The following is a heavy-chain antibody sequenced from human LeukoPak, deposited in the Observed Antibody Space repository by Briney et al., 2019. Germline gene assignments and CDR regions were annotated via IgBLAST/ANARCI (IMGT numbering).Heavy chain of an antibody. CDR2: MNPNSGNT. D-gene: IGHD3-22*01. CDR1: GYTFTSYD. J-gene: IGHJ4*02. Sequence: GASVKVSCKASGYTFTSYDINWVRQATGQGLEWMGWMNPNSGNTGYAQKFQGRVTITRNTSISTAYMELSSLRSEDTAVYYCARGGNYYDSSVYYSQAIDVWGQGTLVTVSS. CDR3: ARGGNYYDSSVYYSQAIDV. V-gene: IGHV1-8*03.